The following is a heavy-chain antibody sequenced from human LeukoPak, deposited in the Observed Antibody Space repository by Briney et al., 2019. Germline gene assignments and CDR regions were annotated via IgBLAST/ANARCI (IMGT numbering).Heavy chain of an antibody. D-gene: IGHD3-10*01. V-gene: IGHV4-59*08. CDR3: ARGPRGEIWFGEPRPKAENWFDP. Sequence: SSETLSLTCTVSGGSISSYYWSWIRQPPGKGLEWIGYIYYSGSTNYNPSLKSRVTISVDTSKNQFSLKLSSVTAADTAVYYCARGPRGEIWFGEPRPKAENWFDPWGQGPLVTVSS. J-gene: IGHJ5*02. CDR1: GGSISSYY. CDR2: IYYSGST.